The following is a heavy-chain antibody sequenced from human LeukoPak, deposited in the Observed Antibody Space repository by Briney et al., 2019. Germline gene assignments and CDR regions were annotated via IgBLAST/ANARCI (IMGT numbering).Heavy chain of an antibody. J-gene: IGHJ4*02. CDR1: GCTFTSYY. CDR3: ARVSEGGGTFNAFDY. D-gene: IGHD1-26*01. V-gene: IGHV1-46*01. CDR2: INPSGETT. Sequence: EASVKVSCKASGCTFTSYYIHWVRQAPGQGLEWMGIINPSGETTSYAQKFQGRVTMTRDMSTSTVYLELSSLRSEDTAVYYCARVSEGGGTFNAFDYWGQGTLVTVSS.